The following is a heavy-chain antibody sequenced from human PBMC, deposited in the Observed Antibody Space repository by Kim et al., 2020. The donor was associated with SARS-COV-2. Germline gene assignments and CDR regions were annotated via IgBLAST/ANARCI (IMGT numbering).Heavy chain of an antibody. CDR1: GYTFTSYG. CDR3: ARDSLMIGNSVDRYYYGMDV. Sequence: ASVKVSCKASGYTFTSYGISWVRQAPGQGLEWMGWISAYNGNTNYAQKLQGRVTMTTDTSTSTAYMELRSLRSDDTAVYYCARDSLMIGNSVDRYYYGMDVWGQGTTVTVSS. CDR2: ISAYNGNT. D-gene: IGHD4-4*01. J-gene: IGHJ6*02. V-gene: IGHV1-18*04.